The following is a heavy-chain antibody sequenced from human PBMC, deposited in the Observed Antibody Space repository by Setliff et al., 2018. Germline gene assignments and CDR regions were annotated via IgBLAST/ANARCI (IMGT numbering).Heavy chain of an antibody. CDR2: MNPNSGNT. CDR1: GYTFTSYD. CDR3: ASRRVRGLGMDV. Sequence: RASVKVSCKASGYTFTSYDINWVRQATGQGLEWMGWMNPNSGNTGYAQKFQGRVTMTRNTSISTAYMELSSLRSEDTAVYYCASRRVRGLGMDVWGQGTTVTVSS. J-gene: IGHJ6*02. V-gene: IGHV1-8*01. D-gene: IGHD3-10*01.